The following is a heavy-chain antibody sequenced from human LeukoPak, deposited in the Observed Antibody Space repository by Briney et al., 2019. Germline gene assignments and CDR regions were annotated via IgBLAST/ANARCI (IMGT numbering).Heavy chain of an antibody. Sequence: SETLSLTCAVYGGSFSGYYWSWIRQPPGKGLEWIGEINHSGSTNYNPSLKSRVTISVDTSKNQFSLKLSSVTAADTAAYYCARGGYYYGSGSYLYYFDYWGQGTLVTVSS. D-gene: IGHD3-10*01. V-gene: IGHV4-34*01. J-gene: IGHJ4*02. CDR1: GGSFSGYY. CDR2: INHSGST. CDR3: ARGGYYYGSGSYLYYFDY.